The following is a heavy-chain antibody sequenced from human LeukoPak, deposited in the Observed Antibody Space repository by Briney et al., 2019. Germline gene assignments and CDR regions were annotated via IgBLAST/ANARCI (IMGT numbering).Heavy chain of an antibody. D-gene: IGHD3-9*01. CDR1: VESLLGSY. J-gene: IGHJ4*02. V-gene: IGHV4-34*01. CDR2: INHSGST. Sequence: PSETLSLTCALYVESLLGSYWRCIRHPPGKGLEWVGEINHSGSTNYNPSLKSRVTISVDTSKNQFSLKLSSVTAADTAVYYCARGYDILTNADYFDYWGQGTLVTVSS. CDR3: ARGYDILTNADYFDY.